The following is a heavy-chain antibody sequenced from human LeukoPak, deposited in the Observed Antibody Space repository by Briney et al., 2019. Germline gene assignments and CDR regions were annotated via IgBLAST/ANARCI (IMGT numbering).Heavy chain of an antibody. CDR3: ARALLNVFGVVWEDRYYYYMDV. D-gene: IGHD3-3*01. V-gene: IGHV4-31*03. CDR1: GGSISSGGYY. J-gene: IGHJ6*03. Sequence: SETLSLTCTVSGGSISSGGYYWSWIRQLPGKGLEWIGYIYYSGSTYYNPSLKSRVTISVDTSKNQFSLKLSSVTAAETAVYYCARALLNVFGVVWEDRYYYYMDVWGKGTTVTVSS. CDR2: IYYSGST.